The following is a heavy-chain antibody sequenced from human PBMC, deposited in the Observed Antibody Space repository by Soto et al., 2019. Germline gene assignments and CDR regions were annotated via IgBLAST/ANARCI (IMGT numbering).Heavy chain of an antibody. Sequence: GASVKVSCKASGYTFTDYYMHWVRQAPGQGLEWMGWINPNSGGTSYAQKFQGRVTMTRNTSISTAYMELSSLRSEDTAVYYCARTLSGDNVDYWGQGTLVTVSS. V-gene: IGHV1-2*02. J-gene: IGHJ4*02. CDR3: ARTLSGDNVDY. CDR2: INPNSGGT. D-gene: IGHD4-17*01. CDR1: GYTFTDYY.